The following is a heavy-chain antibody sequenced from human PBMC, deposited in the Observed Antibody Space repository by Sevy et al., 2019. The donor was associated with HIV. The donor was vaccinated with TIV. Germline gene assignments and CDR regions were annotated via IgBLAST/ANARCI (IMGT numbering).Heavy chain of an antibody. Sequence: GESLKISCTASGFTFSSYAMYWVRQAPGKGLEWVAVISYDGNNKDYADFVKGRFTISRDNSKNTLYLQMNSLRAEDTAVYYCASHYYDSTGYYFPLDYWGQGTLVTVSS. CDR1: GFTFSSYA. D-gene: IGHD3-22*01. V-gene: IGHV3-30*04. J-gene: IGHJ4*02. CDR2: ISYDGNNK. CDR3: ASHYYDSTGYYFPLDY.